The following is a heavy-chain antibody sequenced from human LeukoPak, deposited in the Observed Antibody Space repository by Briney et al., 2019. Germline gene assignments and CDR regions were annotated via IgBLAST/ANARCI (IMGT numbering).Heavy chain of an antibody. CDR3: ATAYSSSSVAFDI. CDR1: GYTFTGYY. D-gene: IGHD6-6*01. Sequence: ASVKVSCKASGYTFTGYYMHWVRQAPGQGLEWMGGFDPEDGETIYAQKFQGRVTMTEDTSTDTAYMELSSLRSEDTAVYYCATAYSSSSVAFDIWGQGTMVTVSS. CDR2: FDPEDGET. V-gene: IGHV1-24*01. J-gene: IGHJ3*02.